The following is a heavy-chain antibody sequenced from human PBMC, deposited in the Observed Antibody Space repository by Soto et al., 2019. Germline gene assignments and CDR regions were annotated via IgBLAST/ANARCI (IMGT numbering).Heavy chain of an antibody. CDR1: GGSISSGGYY. V-gene: IGHV4-31*03. CDR2: IYYSGST. D-gene: IGHD1-1*01. CDR3: ASHRYPNYYGMDV. J-gene: IGHJ6*02. Sequence: PSETLSLTCTVSGGSISSGGYYWSWIRQHPGKGLEWIGDIYYSGSTYYNPSLKSRVTISVDTSKNQFSLKLSSVTAADTAVYYCASHRYPNYYGMDVWGQGTTVTVSS.